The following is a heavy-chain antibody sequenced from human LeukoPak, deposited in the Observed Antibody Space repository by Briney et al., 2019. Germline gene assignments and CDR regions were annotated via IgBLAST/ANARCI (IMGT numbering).Heavy chain of an antibody. V-gene: IGHV4-34*01. D-gene: IGHD3-10*01. Sequence: KPSETLSLTCAVYGGSFSGYYWSWIRQPPGKGLEWIGEINHSGSTNYNPSLKSRVTISVATSKNQFSLTLSSVTAADTAAYYCARVMVRGVMGYWGQGTLVTVSS. CDR3: ARVMVRGVMGY. CDR2: INHSGST. J-gene: IGHJ4*02. CDR1: GGSFSGYY.